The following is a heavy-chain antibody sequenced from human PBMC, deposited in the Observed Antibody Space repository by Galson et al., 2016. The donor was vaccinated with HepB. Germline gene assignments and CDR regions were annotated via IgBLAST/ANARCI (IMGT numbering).Heavy chain of an antibody. CDR2: IWYDGSNK. J-gene: IGHJ6*04. D-gene: IGHD3-10*01. CDR1: GFTFSSYG. V-gene: IGHV3-33*06. Sequence: SLRLSCAASGFTFSSYGMHWVRQAPGKGLDWVAVIWYDGSNKYYADSVKGRFTISRDNSKNTLYLQMNSLRAEDTAVYYCAKIGSEYGMDVWGKGTTVTVSP. CDR3: AKIGSEYGMDV.